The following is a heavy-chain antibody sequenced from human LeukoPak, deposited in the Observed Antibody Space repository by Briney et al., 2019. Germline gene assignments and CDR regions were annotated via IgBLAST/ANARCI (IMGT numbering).Heavy chain of an antibody. Sequence: SETLSLTCTVSGGSISSSSYYWGWIRQPPGKGLEWIGSIYYSESTYYNPSLKSRVTISVDTSKNQFSLKLSSVTAADTAVYYCARAITMIVVGSGAFDIWGQGTMVTVSS. D-gene: IGHD3-22*01. CDR3: ARAITMIVVGSGAFDI. CDR2: IYYSEST. J-gene: IGHJ3*02. CDR1: GGSISSSSYY. V-gene: IGHV4-39*07.